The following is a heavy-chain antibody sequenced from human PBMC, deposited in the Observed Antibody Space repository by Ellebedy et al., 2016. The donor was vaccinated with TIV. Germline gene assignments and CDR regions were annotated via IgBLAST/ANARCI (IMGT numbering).Heavy chain of an antibody. CDR2: MNPNSGNT. Sequence: AASVKVSCKASGGTFSSYAISWVRQATGQGLEWMGWMNPNSGNTGYAQKFQGRVTMTRNTSISTAYMELSSLRSEDTAVYYCASNPLGEGSGSDYWGQGTLVTVSS. V-gene: IGHV1-8*02. CDR1: GGTFSSYA. D-gene: IGHD3-10*01. J-gene: IGHJ4*02. CDR3: ASNPLGEGSGSDY.